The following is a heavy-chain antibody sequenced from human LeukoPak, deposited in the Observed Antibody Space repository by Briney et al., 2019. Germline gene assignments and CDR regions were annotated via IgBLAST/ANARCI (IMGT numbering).Heavy chain of an antibody. Sequence: GGSLRLSCAASGFNLDDYAMSWVRQAPGKGLEWVSDINWNGGSTGYTDSVKGRFTISRDNAKQSLYLQMNSLRAEDTAVYYCARGGVNTMLRGVIRYYYMDVWGKGTTVTISS. V-gene: IGHV3-20*04. CDR2: INWNGGST. D-gene: IGHD3-10*01. J-gene: IGHJ6*03. CDR1: GFNLDDYA. CDR3: ARGGVNTMLRGVIRYYYMDV.